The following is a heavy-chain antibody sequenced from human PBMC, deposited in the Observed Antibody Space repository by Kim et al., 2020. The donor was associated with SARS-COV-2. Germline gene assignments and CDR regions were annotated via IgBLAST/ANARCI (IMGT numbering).Heavy chain of an antibody. Sequence: ASVKVSCKASGYTFTSYGISWVRQAPGQGLEWMGWISAYNGNTNYAQKLQGRVTMTTDTSTSTAYMELRSLRSDDTAVYYCARARWGSGSYYPAGYYYYGMDVWGQGTTVTVSS. V-gene: IGHV1-18*01. CDR3: ARARWGSGSYYPAGYYYYGMDV. D-gene: IGHD3-10*01. J-gene: IGHJ6*02. CDR2: ISAYNGNT. CDR1: GYTFTSYG.